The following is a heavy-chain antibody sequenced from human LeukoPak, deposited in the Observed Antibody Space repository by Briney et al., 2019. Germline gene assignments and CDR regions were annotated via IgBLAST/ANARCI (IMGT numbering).Heavy chain of an antibody. Sequence: VASVNVSCKASGYTFTSYYMHWVRQAPGQGLEWMGIINPSGGSTSYAQKFQGRVTMTEDTSTDTAYMELSSLRSEDTAVYYCATLHPAYYGMDIWGQGTTVTVSS. CDR1: GYTFTSYY. J-gene: IGHJ6*02. V-gene: IGHV1-46*01. CDR3: ATLHPAYYGMDI. D-gene: IGHD3-10*01. CDR2: INPSGGST.